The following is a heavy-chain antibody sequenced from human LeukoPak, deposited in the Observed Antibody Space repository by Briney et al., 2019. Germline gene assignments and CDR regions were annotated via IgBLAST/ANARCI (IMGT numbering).Heavy chain of an antibody. CDR2: INHSGST. J-gene: IGHJ4*02. CDR3: ARGLRYFDWLPRFDY. D-gene: IGHD3-9*01. V-gene: IGHV4-34*01. CDR1: GGSLSGYY. Sequence: SETLSLTCAVYGGSLSGYYWSWIRQPPGKGLEWIGEINHSGSTNYNPSLKSRVTISMSKSKNQFSLKLTSVTAADTAVYYCARGLRYFDWLPRFDYWGQGTLVTVSS.